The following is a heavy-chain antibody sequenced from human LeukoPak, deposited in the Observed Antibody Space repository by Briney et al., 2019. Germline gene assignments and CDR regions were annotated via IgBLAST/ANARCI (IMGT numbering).Heavy chain of an antibody. J-gene: IGHJ4*02. D-gene: IGHD1-20*01. CDR3: ARGRRFSITGTGYYFDY. CDR2: INHSGST. Sequence: SETLSLTCAVYGESFSGYYWSWIRQPPGKGLEWIGEINHSGSTNYNPSLKSRVTISVDTSKNQFSLKLSSVTAADTAVYYCARGRRFSITGTGYYFDYWGQGTLVTVSS. V-gene: IGHV4-34*01. CDR1: GESFSGYY.